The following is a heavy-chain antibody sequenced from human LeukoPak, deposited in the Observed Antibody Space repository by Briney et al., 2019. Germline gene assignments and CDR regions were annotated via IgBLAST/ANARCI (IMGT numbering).Heavy chain of an antibody. J-gene: IGHJ4*02. CDR3: ARECGGDCPDY. V-gene: IGHV3-74*01. CDR1: GFTFSMYW. Sequence: GGSLRLSCAASGFTFSMYWMHWVRRAPGKGLMWVSRINPDGSDTTYADSVKGRFTISRDNSKNTLYLQMNSLRAEDTAVYYCARECGGDCPDYWGQGTLVTVSS. D-gene: IGHD2-21*02. CDR2: INPDGSDT.